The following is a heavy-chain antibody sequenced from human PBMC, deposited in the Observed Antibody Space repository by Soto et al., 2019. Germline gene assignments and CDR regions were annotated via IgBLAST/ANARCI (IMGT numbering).Heavy chain of an antibody. D-gene: IGHD5-18*01. J-gene: IGHJ5*02. CDR3: ARDQTSRLWSYGWFDP. CDR1: GYTFTGYY. Sequence: ASVKVSCKASGYTFTGYYMHWVRQAPVQGLEWMGWINPNSGGTNYAQKFQVRVTMTRDTSISTAYMELSRLRSDDTAVYYCARDQTSRLWSYGWFDPWGQGALVTVSS. CDR2: INPNSGGT. V-gene: IGHV1-2*02.